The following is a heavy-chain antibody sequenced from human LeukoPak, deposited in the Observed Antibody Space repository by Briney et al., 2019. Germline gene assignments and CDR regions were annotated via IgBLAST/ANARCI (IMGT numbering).Heavy chain of an antibody. Sequence: PGGSLRLSCAASGFTFNSYAMSWVRQAPGKGLEWVSGISGSGATTYYADSVNGRFTISRDNSKNTLYLQMNSLRAEGTAVNYCAVLSTGSWQDDYRGQGTLVTVSS. J-gene: IGHJ4*02. V-gene: IGHV3-23*01. CDR2: ISGSGATT. CDR1: GFTFNSYA. CDR3: AVLSTGSWQDDY. D-gene: IGHD2-2*01.